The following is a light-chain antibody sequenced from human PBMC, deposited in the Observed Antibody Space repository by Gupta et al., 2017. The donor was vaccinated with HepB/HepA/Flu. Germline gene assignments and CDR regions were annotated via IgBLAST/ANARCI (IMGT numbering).Light chain of an antibody. CDR2: DGR. V-gene: IGLV2-14*03. CDR1: SNDIGSNKY. J-gene: IGLJ1*01. Sequence: SAPTQPASVSGPPGQSITISCTGTSNDIGSNKYFSRYQQCPRRHLIFMIDDGRNGPPGVSYGSSGSTSGNTAPLTISGLQAEDEDYYYYSSYGTAVIFGTGIRLTVL. CDR3: SSYGTAVI.